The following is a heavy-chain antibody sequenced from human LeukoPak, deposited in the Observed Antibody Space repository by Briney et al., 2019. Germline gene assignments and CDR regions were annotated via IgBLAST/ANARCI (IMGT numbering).Heavy chain of an antibody. V-gene: IGHV3-20*04. Sequence: GGSLRLSCAASGFTFDDYGMSWVRQAPGKGLEWVSGINWNGGSTGYADSVKGRFTISRDNAKNSLYLQMNSLRAEDTALYYCAGDLGVTIFGVVTNWGQGTLVTVSS. CDR2: INWNGGST. J-gene: IGHJ4*02. CDR3: AGDLGVTIFGVVTN. D-gene: IGHD3-3*01. CDR1: GFTFDDYG.